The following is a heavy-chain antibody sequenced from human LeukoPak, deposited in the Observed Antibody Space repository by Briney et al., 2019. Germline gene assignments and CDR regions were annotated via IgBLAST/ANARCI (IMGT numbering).Heavy chain of an antibody. V-gene: IGHV3-30*18. CDR1: GFTFSNYW. D-gene: IGHD3-3*02. CDR2: ISRDGTDR. Sequence: GGSLRLSCEGSGFTFSNYWMSWVRQAPGEGLEWVAIISRDGTDRRYEDSVKGRFTISRDNSERTVSLQMSSLTPDDTGVYYCAKDRGTIFDVLNFDFDLWGQGALVTVSS. CDR3: AKDRGTIFDVLNFDFDL. J-gene: IGHJ4*02.